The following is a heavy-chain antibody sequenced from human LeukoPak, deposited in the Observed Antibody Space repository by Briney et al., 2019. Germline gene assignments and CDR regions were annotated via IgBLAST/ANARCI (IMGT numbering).Heavy chain of an antibody. Sequence: PRGSLRLSCAATGVTFDDYAMHLVRQAPGKGLEWVSGISWNSGSIGYADSVKGRFTISRDNAKNSLYLQMNSLRAEDTALYYCAKDHTNWGSAARYFDLWGRGTLVTVSS. D-gene: IGHD7-27*01. V-gene: IGHV3-9*01. CDR2: ISWNSGSI. CDR1: GVTFDDYA. J-gene: IGHJ2*01. CDR3: AKDHTNWGSAARYFDL.